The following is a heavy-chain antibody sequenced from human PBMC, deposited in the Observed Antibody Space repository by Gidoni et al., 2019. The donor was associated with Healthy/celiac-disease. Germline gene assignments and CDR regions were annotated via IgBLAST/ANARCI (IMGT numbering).Heavy chain of an antibody. Sequence: EVQLVESGGGLVQTRRSLRLFCTASGFTFGDYAMSWVRQASGKGLEWVVFIRSKAYGGTTEYAASVKGRFTISRDDSKSSAYLQMNSLKTEDTAVYYCTRDLTAYNIFDYWGQGTLVTVSS. CDR3: TRDLTAYNIFDY. CDR2: IRSKAYGGTT. CDR1: GFTFGDYA. V-gene: IGHV3-49*04. J-gene: IGHJ4*02. D-gene: IGHD3-9*01.